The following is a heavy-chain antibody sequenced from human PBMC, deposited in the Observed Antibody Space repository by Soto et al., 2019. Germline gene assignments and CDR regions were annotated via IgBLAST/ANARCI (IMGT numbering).Heavy chain of an antibody. CDR1: GLTFSSYW. D-gene: IGHD3-3*01. CDR2: ISSDGSST. J-gene: IGHJ4*02. CDR3: ASRPIREAPFDY. V-gene: IGHV3-74*01. Sequence: GGSLRLSCASSGLTFSSYWMHLVRQAPGKGLVWVSRISSDGSSTSYADSVKGRFTISRDNAKNTLYLQMNSLRAEDTAVYYCASRPIREAPFDYWGQGTLVTVSS.